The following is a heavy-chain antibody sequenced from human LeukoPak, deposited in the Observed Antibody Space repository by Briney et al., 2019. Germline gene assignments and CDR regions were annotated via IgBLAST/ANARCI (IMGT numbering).Heavy chain of an antibody. V-gene: IGHV3-74*01. D-gene: IGHD4-17*01. CDR3: ARDLRRYGDAR. Sequence: GGALGLSCAASGFTFSSYWMHWFRQAPGKGLVWVSRINSDGSSTSYADSVKGRFTISRDNAKNTLYLQMNSLRAEDTAVYYCARDLRRYGDARWGQATLVTVSS. J-gene: IGHJ4*02. CDR1: GFTFSSYW. CDR2: INSDGSST.